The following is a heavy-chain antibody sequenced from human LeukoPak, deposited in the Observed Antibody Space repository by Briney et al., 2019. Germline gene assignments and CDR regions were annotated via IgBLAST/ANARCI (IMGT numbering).Heavy chain of an antibody. D-gene: IGHD3-3*01. CDR1: GYTFTGYY. Sequence: ASVKVSCKASGYTFTGYYMHWVRQAPGQGLEWMGRINPNSGGTNYAQKFQGRVTMTRDTSISTAYMELSRLRSDDTAVYYCARASRITIGNDYWGQGTLVTVSS. J-gene: IGHJ4*02. CDR3: ARASRITIGNDY. CDR2: INPNSGGT. V-gene: IGHV1-2*06.